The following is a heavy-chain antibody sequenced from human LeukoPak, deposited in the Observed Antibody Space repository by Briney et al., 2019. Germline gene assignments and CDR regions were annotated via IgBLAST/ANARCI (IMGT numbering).Heavy chain of an antibody. Sequence: SETLSLTCTVSGGSISSYYWSWIRQPPGKGLEWIGYIYYSGSTNYNPSLKGRVTISVDTSKNQFSLKLSSVTAADTAVYYCARGGRYFDWSDYYYYYMDVWGKGTTVTVSS. CDR1: GGSISSYY. D-gene: IGHD3-9*01. CDR2: IYYSGST. J-gene: IGHJ6*03. V-gene: IGHV4-59*01. CDR3: ARGGRYFDWSDYYYYYMDV.